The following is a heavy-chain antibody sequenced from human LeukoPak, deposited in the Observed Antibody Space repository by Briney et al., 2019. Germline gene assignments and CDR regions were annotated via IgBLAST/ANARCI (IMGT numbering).Heavy chain of an antibody. CDR3: ASSRGYSNYYFDY. J-gene: IGHJ4*02. CDR2: IYTSGST. Sequence: SETLSLTCTVSGGSISSYYWSWIRQPAGKGLEWIGRIYTSGSTNYNPSLKSPITMSVDTSKNQFSLKLTSVTAADTAVYYCASSRGYSNYYFDYWGQGTLVTASS. CDR1: GGSISSYY. V-gene: IGHV4-4*07. D-gene: IGHD4-11*01.